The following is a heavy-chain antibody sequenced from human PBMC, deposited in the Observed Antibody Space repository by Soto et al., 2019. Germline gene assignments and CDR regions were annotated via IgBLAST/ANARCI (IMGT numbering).Heavy chain of an antibody. CDR3: ARDWTQYLDV. CDR1: GFTFSSYE. V-gene: IGHV3-48*03. J-gene: IGHJ6*02. CDR2: ISSSGSTI. D-gene: IGHD3-3*01. Sequence: GGSLRLFCAASGFTFSSYEMNWVRQAPGKGLEWVSYISSSGSTIYYADSVKGRFTISRDNAKNSLYLQMNSLRAEDTAVYYCARDWTQYLDVWGQGTTVTVSS.